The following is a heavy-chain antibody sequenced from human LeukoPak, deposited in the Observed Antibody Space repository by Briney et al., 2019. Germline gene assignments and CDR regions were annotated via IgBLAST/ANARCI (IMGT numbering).Heavy chain of an antibody. Sequence: PETLSLTRTVSGGSISSYYWSWIRQPPAKGLEWTGHIHYSESTNYIPSHKSRVTISVDTSNNQFSLKPSSVTAADTAVYYCARRIYSEDYYYYYGMDVWGQGTTVTVSS. D-gene: IGHD4-11*01. CDR1: GGSISSYY. CDR2: IHYSEST. J-gene: IGHJ6*02. CDR3: ARRIYSEDYYYYYGMDV. V-gene: IGHV4-59*08.